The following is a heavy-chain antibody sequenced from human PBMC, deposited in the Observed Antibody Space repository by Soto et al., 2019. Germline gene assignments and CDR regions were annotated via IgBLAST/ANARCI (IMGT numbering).Heavy chain of an antibody. CDR1: GGSFSGYY. V-gene: IGHV4-34*01. Sequence: PSETLSLTCAVYGGSFSGYYWSWIRQPPGKGLEWIGEINHSGSTNYNPSLKSRVTISVDTSKNQFSLKLSSVTAADTAVYYCARGKLLWFGESPWYYYYGMDVWGQGTTVT. J-gene: IGHJ6*02. CDR2: INHSGST. CDR3: ARGKLLWFGESPWYYYYGMDV. D-gene: IGHD3-10*01.